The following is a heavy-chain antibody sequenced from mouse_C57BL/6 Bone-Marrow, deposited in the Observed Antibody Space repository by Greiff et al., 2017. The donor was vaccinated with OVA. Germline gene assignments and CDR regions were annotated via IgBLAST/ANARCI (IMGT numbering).Heavy chain of an antibody. Sequence: EVQLQQSGAELVKPGASVKLSCTASGFNIKDYYMHWVKQRPEQGLEWIGRIDPEDGETKYAPKFQGKATITADTSSNPAYRQLSSLTSEDTAFYDCARPLRLYYYAMDYWGQGTAVTVSS. J-gene: IGHJ4*01. D-gene: IGHD2-4*01. CDR3: ARPLRLYYYAMDY. CDR1: GFNIKDYY. V-gene: IGHV14-2*01. CDR2: IDPEDGET.